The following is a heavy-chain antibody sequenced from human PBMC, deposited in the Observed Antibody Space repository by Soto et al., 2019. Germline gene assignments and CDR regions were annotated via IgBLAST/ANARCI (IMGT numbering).Heavy chain of an antibody. CDR1: GGPFSDYA. CDR3: ARDLDYYGSGNYYNRIDY. CDR2: IIPMFGAA. J-gene: IGHJ4*02. Sequence: QVQLVQSGAEVKKPGSSVKVSCKVSGGPFSDYAVSWVRQAPGQGLECMGGIIPMFGAANYAQKFQGRVTITADESTTTAYMELSSLRSEDTAVYYCARDLDYYGSGNYYNRIDYWGQGTLVTVSS. D-gene: IGHD3-10*01. V-gene: IGHV1-69*01.